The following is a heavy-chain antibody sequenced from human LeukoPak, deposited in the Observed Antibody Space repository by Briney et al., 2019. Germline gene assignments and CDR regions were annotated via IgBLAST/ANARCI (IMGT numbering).Heavy chain of an antibody. CDR3: ATRGITMVRGVIIGWFDP. CDR1: GYTLTELS. D-gene: IGHD3-10*01. CDR2: FDPEDGET. V-gene: IGHV1-24*01. Sequence: ASVKVSCKVSGYTLTELSMHWVRQAPGKGLEWMGGFDPEDGETIYAQKLQGRVTMTEDTSTDTAYMELSSLRSEDTAVYYCATRGITMVRGVIIGWFDPWGQGTLVTVSS. J-gene: IGHJ5*02.